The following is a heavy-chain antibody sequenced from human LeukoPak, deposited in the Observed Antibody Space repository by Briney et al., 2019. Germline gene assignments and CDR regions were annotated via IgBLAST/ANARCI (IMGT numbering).Heavy chain of an antibody. J-gene: IGHJ6*03. Sequence: GASVKVSCKASGYTFTGYYMHWVRQAPRQGLEWMGWINPNSGGTNYAQKFQGRVTMTRDTSISTAYMELSRLRSDDTAVYYCARGGSSSYYYYYMDVWGKGTTVTISS. CDR1: GYTFTGYY. CDR3: ARGGSSSYYYYYMDV. V-gene: IGHV1-2*02. D-gene: IGHD6-13*01. CDR2: INPNSGGT.